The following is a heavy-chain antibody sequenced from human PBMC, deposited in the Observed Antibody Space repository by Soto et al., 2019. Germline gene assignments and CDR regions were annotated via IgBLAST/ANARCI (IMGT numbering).Heavy chain of an antibody. CDR2: TYYRSKWFN. D-gene: IGHD1-7*01. Sequence: SQTLSLTCAISGDSVSSNSATWNWIRQSPSSGLEWLGRTYYRSKWFNEYAVSVKSRITILPDTSKNQFSLQLNSVTPEDTAVYFCARGRDGLALPWLDPWGQGTLVTVSS. CDR1: GDSVSSNSAT. V-gene: IGHV6-1*01. J-gene: IGHJ5*02. CDR3: ARGRDGLALPWLDP.